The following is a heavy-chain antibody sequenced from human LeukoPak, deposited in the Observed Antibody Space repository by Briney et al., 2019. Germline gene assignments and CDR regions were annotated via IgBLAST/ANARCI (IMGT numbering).Heavy chain of an antibody. CDR1: GGSISSGSYY. CDR3: AGGSYSKKYYYYYYMDV. CDR2: IYTSGST. J-gene: IGHJ6*03. D-gene: IGHD1-26*01. Sequence: PSETLSLTCTVSGGSISSGSYYWSWIRQPAGKGLEWIGRIYTSGSTNYNPSLKSRVTISVDTSKNQFSLKLSSVTAADTAVYYCAGGSYSKKYYYYYYMDVWGKGTTVTISS. V-gene: IGHV4-61*02.